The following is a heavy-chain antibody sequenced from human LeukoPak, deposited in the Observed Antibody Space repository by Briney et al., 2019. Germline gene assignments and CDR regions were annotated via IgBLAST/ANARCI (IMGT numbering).Heavy chain of an antibody. Sequence: NPSETLSLTCTVSGGSISSNSYYWGWIRQPPGKGLEWIGSIYYSGSTYYNPSLKSRVTISVDTSKNQFSLKLSSVTAADTAVYYCATKGGSGSSYFDYWGQGTLVTVSS. J-gene: IGHJ4*02. CDR1: GGSISSNSYY. V-gene: IGHV4-39*01. CDR2: IYYSGST. D-gene: IGHD3-10*01. CDR3: ATKGGSGSSYFDY.